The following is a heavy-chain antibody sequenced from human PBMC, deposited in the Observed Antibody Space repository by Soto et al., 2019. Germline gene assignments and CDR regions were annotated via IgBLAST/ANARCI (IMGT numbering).Heavy chain of an antibody. CDR3: ARDRGYDLDYYYGMDV. J-gene: IGHJ6*02. V-gene: IGHV1-18*04. CDR2: ISAYNGNT. Sequence: ASVKVSCKASGYTFTSYGISWVRQAPGQGLEWMGWISAYNGNTNYAQKLQGRVTMTTDTSTSTAYMELRSLRSDDTAVYYCARDRGYDLDYYYGMDVWGQGTTVTVS. CDR1: GYTFTSYG. D-gene: IGHD5-12*01.